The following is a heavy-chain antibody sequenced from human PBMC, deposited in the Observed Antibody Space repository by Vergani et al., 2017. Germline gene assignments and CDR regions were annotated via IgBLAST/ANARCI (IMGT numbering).Heavy chain of an antibody. CDR1: GGTFSSYA. Sequence: QVQLVQSGAEVKKPWSSVKVSCKASGGTFSSYAISWVRQAPGQGLEWMGIINPSGGSTSYAQKFQGRVTMTRDTSTSTVYMELSSLRSEDTAVYYCAKDRLSGAAAMIYGMDVWGQGTTVTVSS. J-gene: IGHJ6*02. D-gene: IGHD2-2*01. CDR3: AKDRLSGAAAMIYGMDV. V-gene: IGHV1-46*01. CDR2: INPSGGST.